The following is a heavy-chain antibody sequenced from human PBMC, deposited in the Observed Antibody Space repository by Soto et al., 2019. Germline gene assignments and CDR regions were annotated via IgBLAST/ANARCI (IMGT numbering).Heavy chain of an antibody. V-gene: IGHV3-30*18. D-gene: IGHD6-19*01. CDR2: ISFDGSEE. Sequence: QVQLVESGGGVVQPGRSLRLSCAGTGFTFSDYGLHWVRLPPGKGLEWVAVISFDGSEEYYADSVKGRFTVSRDNSKNTLYLQMNGLRAEDSGIYYCAKVKGRDASGWHHKDAFDIWGQGTPVTVSS. J-gene: IGHJ3*02. CDR1: GFTFSDYG. CDR3: AKVKGRDASGWHHKDAFDI.